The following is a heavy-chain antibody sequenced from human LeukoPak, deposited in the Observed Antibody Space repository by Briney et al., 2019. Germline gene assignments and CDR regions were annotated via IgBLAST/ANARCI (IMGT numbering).Heavy chain of an antibody. CDR1: GFTFSNAW. V-gene: IGHV3-15*01. D-gene: IGHD3-10*01. J-gene: IGHJ3*02. CDR2: IKSKTDGGTT. Sequence: GGSLRLSCAASGFTFSNAWMSWVRQAPGKGLEWVGRIKSKTDGGTTDYAAPVKGRFTISRDDSKNTLYLQMNSLKTEDTAVYYCTTDLLWFGDDAFDIWGQGTVVTVSS. CDR3: TTDLLWFGDDAFDI.